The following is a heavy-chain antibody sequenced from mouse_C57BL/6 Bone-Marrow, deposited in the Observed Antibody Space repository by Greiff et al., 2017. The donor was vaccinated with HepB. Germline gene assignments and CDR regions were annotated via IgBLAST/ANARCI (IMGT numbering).Heavy chain of an antibody. V-gene: IGHV5-6*01. CDR2: ISSGGSYT. CDR1: GFTFSSYG. J-gene: IGHJ3*01. CDR3: ARQPIYYGSSAWFAY. D-gene: IGHD1-1*01. Sequence: EVHLVESGGDLVKPGGSLKLSCAASGFTFSSYGMSWVRQTPDKRLEWVATISSGGSYTYYPDSVKGRFTISRDNAKNTLYLQMSSLKSEDTAMYYCARQPIYYGSSAWFAYWGQGTLVTVSA.